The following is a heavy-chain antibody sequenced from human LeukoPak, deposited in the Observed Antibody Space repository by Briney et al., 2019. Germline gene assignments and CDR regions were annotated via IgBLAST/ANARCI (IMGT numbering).Heavy chain of an antibody. J-gene: IGHJ4*02. D-gene: IGHD3-10*01. CDR3: ATGPPGANLWFGEPYFDY. CDR2: IYYSGST. CDR1: GGSISSSSYY. Sequence: SETLSLTCTVSGGSISSSSYYWGWIRQPPGKGLEWIGSIYYSGSTYYNPSLKSRVTIPVDTSKNQFSLKLSSVTAADTAVYYCATGPPGANLWFGEPYFDYWGQGTLVTVSS. V-gene: IGHV4-39*01.